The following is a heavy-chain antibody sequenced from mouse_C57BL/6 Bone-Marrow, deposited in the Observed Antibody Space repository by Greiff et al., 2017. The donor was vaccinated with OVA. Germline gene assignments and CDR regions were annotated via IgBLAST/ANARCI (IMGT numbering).Heavy chain of an antibody. Sequence: QVQLQQPGAELVRPGASVTLSCKASGYTFTDYEMHWVKQTPVHGLEWIGAIDPETGGTAYNQKFKGKAILTADKSSSTAYMELRSLTSEDSAVYYCTRLLWSYYYAMDYWGQGTSVTVSS. D-gene: IGHD1-1*02. CDR3: TRLLWSYYYAMDY. V-gene: IGHV1-15*01. J-gene: IGHJ4*01. CDR1: GYTFTDYE. CDR2: IDPETGGT.